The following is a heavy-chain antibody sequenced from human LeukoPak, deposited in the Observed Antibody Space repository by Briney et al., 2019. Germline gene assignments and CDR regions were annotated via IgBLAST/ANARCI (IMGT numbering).Heavy chain of an antibody. CDR2: ISGDGGST. D-gene: IGHD2-21*02. CDR1: EFTFSSYA. Sequence: GGSLRLSCAASEFTFSSYAMSWVRQAPGKGLEWVSGISGDGGSTYYADSVKGRFTISRDNSKNTLYLQMNSLRAEDTAVYYCAKDLTASEDYWGQGTLVTVSS. CDR3: AKDLTASEDY. V-gene: IGHV3-23*01. J-gene: IGHJ4*02.